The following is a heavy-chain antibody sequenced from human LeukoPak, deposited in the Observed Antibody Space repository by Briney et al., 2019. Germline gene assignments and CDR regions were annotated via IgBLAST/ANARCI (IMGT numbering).Heavy chain of an antibody. J-gene: IGHJ5*02. V-gene: IGHV5-51*01. Sequence: GESLKSSCKGSGYSFTSYWIGWVRQMPGKGLEWMGIIYPGDSDTRYSPSFQGQVTISADKSISTAYLQWSSLKASDTAMYYCARQYFGSGNQQNWFDPWGQGTLVTVSS. D-gene: IGHD3-10*01. CDR2: IYPGDSDT. CDR3: ARQYFGSGNQQNWFDP. CDR1: GYSFTSYW.